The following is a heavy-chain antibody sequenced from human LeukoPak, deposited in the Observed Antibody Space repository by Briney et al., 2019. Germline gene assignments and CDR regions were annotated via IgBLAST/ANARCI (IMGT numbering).Heavy chain of an antibody. J-gene: IGHJ4*02. CDR1: GFTFSSYA. Sequence: GGSLRLSCAASGFTFSSYAMHWVRQAPGKGLEYVSAISSNGGSTYYANSVKGRFTISRDNSKNTLYLQMGSLRAEDMAVYYCARRRWSDDELVGYYWGQGTLVTVSS. D-gene: IGHD2-15*01. CDR2: ISSNGGST. CDR3: ARRRWSDDELVGYY. V-gene: IGHV3-64*01.